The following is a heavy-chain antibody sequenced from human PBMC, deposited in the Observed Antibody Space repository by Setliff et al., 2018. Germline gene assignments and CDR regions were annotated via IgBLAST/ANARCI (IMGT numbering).Heavy chain of an antibody. Sequence: SETLSLTCAAYGGTFSDYYWSWIRQSAGKGLECIGRIYTDGSTKYNPSLNSRVTLLIDTAKNQISLRLSSVTAADTAVYFCARVTGFSYMDVWGKGTTVTVSS. D-gene: IGHD2-21*02. CDR1: GGTFSDYY. CDR2: IYTDGST. CDR3: ARVTGFSYMDV. V-gene: IGHV4-59*10. J-gene: IGHJ6*03.